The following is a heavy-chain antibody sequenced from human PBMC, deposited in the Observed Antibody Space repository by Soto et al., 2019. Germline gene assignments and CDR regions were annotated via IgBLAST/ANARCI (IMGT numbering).Heavy chain of an antibody. Sequence: GGSLRLSCAASGFTFSGYIINWVRQAPGRGLEWVSSISTSSSYKYYADSVKGRFTISRDNAKNSLYLQMNSLRAEDTAVYYCARDPSPYDFWSGSKRPYGLDVWGQGTTVTVSS. J-gene: IGHJ6*02. D-gene: IGHD3-3*01. CDR3: ARDPSPYDFWSGSKRPYGLDV. CDR2: ISTSSSYK. CDR1: GFTFSGYI. V-gene: IGHV3-21*01.